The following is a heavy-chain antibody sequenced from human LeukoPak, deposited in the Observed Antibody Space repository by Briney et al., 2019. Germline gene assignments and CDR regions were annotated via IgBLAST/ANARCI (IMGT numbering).Heavy chain of an antibody. CDR1: GFTFSSYW. D-gene: IGHD3-22*01. CDR3: ARDPYYYDSSGYYSTDY. Sequence: GGSLRLSCAASGFTFSSYWMTWVRQAPGKGLEWVANINQDGSEKYYVDSVKGRFTISRDNAKNSLYLQMNSLRDEDTAVYYCARDPYYYDSSGYYSTDYWGQGTLVTVSS. CDR2: INQDGSEK. J-gene: IGHJ4*02. V-gene: IGHV3-7*01.